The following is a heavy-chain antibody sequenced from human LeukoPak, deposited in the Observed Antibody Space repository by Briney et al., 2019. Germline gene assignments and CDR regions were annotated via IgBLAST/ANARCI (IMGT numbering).Heavy chain of an antibody. V-gene: IGHV3-23*01. CDR1: GFTFNDYA. J-gene: IGHJ5*02. CDR3: AKANIAVAGTAWFDP. CDR2: ISGSGRIT. D-gene: IGHD6-19*01. Sequence: GGSLRLSCAASGFTFNDYAMSWVRQAPGKGLDWVSGISGSGRITYYADSVKGRLTISRDNSKNTLYLQMNSLRAEDTAVYYCAKANIAVAGTAWFDPWGQGTLVTVSS.